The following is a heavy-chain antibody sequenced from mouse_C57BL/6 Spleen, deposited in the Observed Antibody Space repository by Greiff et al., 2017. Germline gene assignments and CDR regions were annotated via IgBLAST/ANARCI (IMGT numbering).Heavy chain of an antibody. V-gene: IGHV1-59*01. J-gene: IGHJ4*01. CDR1: GYTFTSYW. Sequence: QVQLQQPGAELVRPGTSVKLSCKASGYTFTSYWMHWVKQRPGQGLEWIGVIDPSDSYTNYNQKFKGKATLTVDTSSSTAYMQLSSLTSEDSAVYYWARSRCHYYAMDDWGQVTSVTVSS. CDR3: ARSRCHYYAMDD. CDR2: IDPSDSYT.